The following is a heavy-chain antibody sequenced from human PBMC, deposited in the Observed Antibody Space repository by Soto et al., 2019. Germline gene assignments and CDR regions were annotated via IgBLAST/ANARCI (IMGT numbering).Heavy chain of an antibody. Sequence: SETLSLTCTVSGGSINTFHWSWVRQPAGKGLEWIGRIFSSGSTSFNPSLGSRVAMSVDTSKNHFSLNLSSVTAADMAVYYCAREGSYSAYNFAHGIQLWSFDFWGQGALVTVS. CDR2: IFSSGST. CDR1: GGSINTFH. V-gene: IGHV4-4*07. D-gene: IGHD5-12*01. CDR3: AREGSYSAYNFAHGIQLWSFDF. J-gene: IGHJ4*02.